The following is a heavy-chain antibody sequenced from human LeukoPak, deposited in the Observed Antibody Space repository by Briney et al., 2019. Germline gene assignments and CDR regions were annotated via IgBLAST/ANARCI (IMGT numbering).Heavy chain of an antibody. Sequence: ASETLSLTCAVYGXSFSGYYWSWIRQPPGKGLEWIGEINHSGSTNYNPSLKSRVTISVDTSKNQFSLKLTSVTAADTAVYYCARRGFGELLDDYWGQGTLVTVSS. J-gene: IGHJ4*02. CDR3: ARRGFGELLDDY. V-gene: IGHV4-34*01. D-gene: IGHD3-10*01. CDR2: INHSGST. CDR1: GXSFSGYY.